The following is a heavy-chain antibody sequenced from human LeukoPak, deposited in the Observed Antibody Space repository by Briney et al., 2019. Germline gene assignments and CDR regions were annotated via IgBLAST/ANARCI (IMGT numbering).Heavy chain of an antibody. CDR3: ASSYSSPDY. J-gene: IGHJ4*02. D-gene: IGHD6-19*01. Sequence: SETLSLTCAVYGGSFSGYYWSWIRQPPGKGLEWIGEINHSGSTNYNPSLKSRVSISVDTSKNQFSLKLSSVTAADTAVYYCASSYSSPDYWGQGTLVTVSS. CDR1: GGSFSGYY. V-gene: IGHV4-34*01. CDR2: INHSGST.